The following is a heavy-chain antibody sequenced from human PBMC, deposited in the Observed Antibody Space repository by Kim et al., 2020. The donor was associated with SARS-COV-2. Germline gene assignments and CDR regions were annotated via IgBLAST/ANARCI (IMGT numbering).Heavy chain of an antibody. CDR2: ISGSDDTT. D-gene: IGHD4-17*01. CDR1: GFTFSNSA. Sequence: GGSLRLSCAASGFTFSNSAMSWVRQAPGKGLEWVSSISGSDDTTYYADSVKGRFTISRGNSKNTLYLQMNSLRADDTAVYFCAKGGTPVTPWFDPWGQGTLVTVSS. J-gene: IGHJ5*02. CDR3: AKGGTPVTPWFDP. V-gene: IGHV3-23*01.